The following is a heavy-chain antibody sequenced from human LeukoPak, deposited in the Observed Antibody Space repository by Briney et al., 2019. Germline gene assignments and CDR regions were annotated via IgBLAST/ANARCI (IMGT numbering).Heavy chain of an antibody. CDR3: ASGEFDYYDSIIF. Sequence: PGGSLRLSCAASGFTFSSYWMHWVRQAPGKGLVWVSRINSDGSSTSYADSVKGRFTISRDNAKKTLYLQMNSLRAEDTAVYYFASGEFDYYDSIIFGGQGTLVTVSS. V-gene: IGHV3-74*01. CDR2: INSDGSST. CDR1: GFTFSSYW. D-gene: IGHD3-22*01. J-gene: IGHJ4*02.